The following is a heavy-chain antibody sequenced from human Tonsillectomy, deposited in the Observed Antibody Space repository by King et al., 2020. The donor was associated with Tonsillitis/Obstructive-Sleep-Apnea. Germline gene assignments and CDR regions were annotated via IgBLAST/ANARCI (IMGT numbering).Heavy chain of an antibody. D-gene: IGHD4-17*01. CDR1: GYSFTNYW. CDR2: IYPGDSDT. J-gene: IGHJ6*03. V-gene: IGHV5-51*01. CDR3: ARGSGDPPGYYYYMDV. Sequence: QLVQAGAEVKKPGESLKISCKGSGYSFTNYWGGWVRQMPGKSLEGMGIIYPGDSDTRYSPSFHGQVTSSADKSLSTAYLQWSSLKASDTAMYYCARGSGDPPGYYYYMDVWGKGTTVTVSS.